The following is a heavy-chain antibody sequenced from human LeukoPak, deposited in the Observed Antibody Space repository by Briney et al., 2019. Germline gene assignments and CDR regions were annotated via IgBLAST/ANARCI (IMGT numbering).Heavy chain of an antibody. CDR1: GFTFSSYA. J-gene: IGHJ4*02. Sequence: PGGSLRLSCTASGFTFSSYAMSWVRQAPGKGLEWVSYISSSGSTIYYADSVKGRFTISRDNAKNSLYLQMNSLRAEDTAVYYCARDGHSSSSGPVDYWGQGTLVTVSS. CDR2: ISSSGSTI. CDR3: ARDGHSSSSGPVDY. D-gene: IGHD6-6*01. V-gene: IGHV3-48*04.